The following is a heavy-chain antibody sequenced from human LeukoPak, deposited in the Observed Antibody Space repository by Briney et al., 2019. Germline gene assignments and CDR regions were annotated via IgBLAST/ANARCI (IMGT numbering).Heavy chain of an antibody. J-gene: IGHJ5*02. D-gene: IGHD3-10*01. CDR3: ARGKKWFGESTPLFWFDP. CDR2: MDANSGNT. Sequence: ASVKVSCKASGYTFTSFVINWVQQATGQGLEWMGWMDANSGNTGYAQKSQGRVTITRNTSISTAYMELSSLRSEDTAVYYCARGKKWFGESTPLFWFDPWGQGTLVTVSS. V-gene: IGHV1-8*03. CDR1: GYTFTSFV.